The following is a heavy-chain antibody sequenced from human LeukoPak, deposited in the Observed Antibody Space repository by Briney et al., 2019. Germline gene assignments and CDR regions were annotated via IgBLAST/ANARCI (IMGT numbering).Heavy chain of an antibody. CDR1: GGSFSGYY. D-gene: IGHD6-19*01. V-gene: IGHV4-34*01. Sequence: SETLSLTCAVYGGSFSGYYWSWIRQPPRKGLEGIGEINHSGSTNYNPSLTSRVTISVDTSKNQFSLKLSSVTAADTAVYYCARSSGWYRGYFDYWGQGTLVTVSS. CDR3: ARSSGWYRGYFDY. J-gene: IGHJ4*02. CDR2: INHSGST.